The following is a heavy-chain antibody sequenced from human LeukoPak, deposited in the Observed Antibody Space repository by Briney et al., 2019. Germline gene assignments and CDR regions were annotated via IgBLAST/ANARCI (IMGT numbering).Heavy chain of an antibody. D-gene: IGHD3-10*01. J-gene: IGHJ6*02. CDR3: AKDTTGFGEFNYYYYGMDV. CDR1: GFTFSSYA. V-gene: IGHV3-23*01. Sequence: PGGSPRLSCAASGFTFSSYAMSWVRQAPGKGLEWVSAISGSGGSTYYADSVKGRFTISRDNSKNTLYLQMNSLRAEDTAVYYCAKDTTGFGEFNYYYYGMDVWGQGTTVTVSS. CDR2: ISGSGGST.